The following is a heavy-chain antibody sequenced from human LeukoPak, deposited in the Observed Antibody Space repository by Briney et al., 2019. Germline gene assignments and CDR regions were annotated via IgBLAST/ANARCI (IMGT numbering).Heavy chain of an antibody. CDR1: GGSFSGYY. Sequence: SETLSLTCAVYGGSFSGYYWSWIRQPPGKGLEWIGEINHSGSTNYNPSLKSRVTISVDTSKNQFSLKLSSVTAADTAVYYCARGSFTMVRGVIITFTKWFDPWGQGTLVTVSS. V-gene: IGHV4-34*01. CDR3: ARGSFTMVRGVIITFTKWFDP. D-gene: IGHD3-10*01. CDR2: INHSGST. J-gene: IGHJ5*02.